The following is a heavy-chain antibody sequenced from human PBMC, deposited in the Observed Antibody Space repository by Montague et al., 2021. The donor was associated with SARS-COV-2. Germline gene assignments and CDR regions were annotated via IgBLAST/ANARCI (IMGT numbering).Heavy chain of an antibody. J-gene: IGHJ4*02. V-gene: IGHV3-30-3*01. CDR2: ISYDGSNK. CDR3: ARDLVIGYDILTGYYGFSEGWFDY. CDR1: GFTFSNYA. Sequence: RLSWAASGFTFSNYAMHWVRQAPGKGLEWVAVISYDGSNKYYADSVKGRFTISRDNSKNTLYLQMNSLRAEDTAVYYCARDLVIGYDILTGYYGFSEGWFDYWGQGTLVTVSS. D-gene: IGHD3-9*01.